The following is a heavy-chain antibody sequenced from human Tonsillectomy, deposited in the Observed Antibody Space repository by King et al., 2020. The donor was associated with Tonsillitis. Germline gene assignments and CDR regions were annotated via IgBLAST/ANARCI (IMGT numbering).Heavy chain of an antibody. CDR1: GFTFDDYA. V-gene: IGHV3-9*01. J-gene: IGHJ4*02. CDR3: AKGQDDCSSTSCFLFDY. CDR2: ISWNSGSI. D-gene: IGHD2-2*01. Sequence: VQLVESGGGLVQPGRSLRLSCAASGFTFDDYAMHWVRQAPGKGLEWVSGISWNSGSIGYADSVKGRFTISRDNAKNSLYLQMNSLRAEDTALYYCAKGQDDCSSTSCFLFDYWGQGTLVTVSS.